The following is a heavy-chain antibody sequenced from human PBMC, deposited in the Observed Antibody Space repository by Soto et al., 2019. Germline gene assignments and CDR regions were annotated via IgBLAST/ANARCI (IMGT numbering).Heavy chain of an antibody. CDR2: IIPIFGTV. CDR3: APRRVLGAGEGDSDS. Sequence: QLRLVQSGAEMKKAGSSVKVSCKASGGTFSSFGFSWVRQAPGQGLEWLGGIIPIFGTVDYAQRFQGRITTTADGSTSTAYMELSSLRSDDTAVYYCAPRRVLGAGEGDSDSWGQGTLVTVSS. D-gene: IGHD1-26*01. J-gene: IGHJ4*02. V-gene: IGHV1-69*01. CDR1: GGTFSSFG.